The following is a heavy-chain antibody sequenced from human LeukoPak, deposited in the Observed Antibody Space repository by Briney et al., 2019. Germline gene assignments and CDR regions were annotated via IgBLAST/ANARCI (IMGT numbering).Heavy chain of an antibody. Sequence: GASVKVSCKASGGTFSSYAISWVRQAPGQGLEWMGGIIPIFGTANYAQKFQGRVTITADESTSTAYMELSSLRSEDTAVYYCAGPSYPHSGGYYDYWGQGTLVTVSS. D-gene: IGHD1-26*01. CDR2: IIPIFGTA. CDR1: GGTFSSYA. V-gene: IGHV1-69*13. CDR3: AGPSYPHSGGYYDY. J-gene: IGHJ4*02.